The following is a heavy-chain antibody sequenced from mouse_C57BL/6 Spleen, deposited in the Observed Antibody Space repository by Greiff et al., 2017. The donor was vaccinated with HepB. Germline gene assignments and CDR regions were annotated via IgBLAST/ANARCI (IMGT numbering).Heavy chain of an antibody. CDR3: ARSLLGDYAMDY. D-gene: IGHD1-1*01. CDR2: IYPRSGNT. Sequence: QVQLKESGAELARPGASVKLSCKASGYTFTSYGISWVKQRTGQGLEWIGEIYPRSGNTYYNEKSKGKATLTADKSSSTAYMELRSLTSEDSAVYFCARSLLGDYAMDYWGQGTSVTVSS. J-gene: IGHJ4*01. CDR1: GYTFTSYG. V-gene: IGHV1-81*01.